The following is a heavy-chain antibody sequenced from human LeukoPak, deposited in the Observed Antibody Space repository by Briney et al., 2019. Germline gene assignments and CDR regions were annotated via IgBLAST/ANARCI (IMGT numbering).Heavy chain of an antibody. CDR3: ARDSREGVRDYYYMDV. V-gene: IGHV3-9*01. CDR2: ISWNSGTI. J-gene: IGHJ6*03. D-gene: IGHD3-10*01. CDR1: GFTFDDYA. Sequence: GGSLRLSCAASGFTFDDYAMHWVRQAPGKGLEWVSGISWNSGTIGYADSVKGRFTISRDNAKNSLYLQMNSLRAEDTAVYYCARDSREGVRDYYYMDVWGKGTTVTVSS.